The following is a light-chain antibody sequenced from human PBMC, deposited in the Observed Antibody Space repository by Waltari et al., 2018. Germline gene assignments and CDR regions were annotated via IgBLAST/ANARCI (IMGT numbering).Light chain of an antibody. V-gene: IGLV4-69*01. Sequence: QLVLPQSPSASASLGASVKLTCTLSRGHSSNVIACHQQQPEKGPRFLMKVNSDGSQSKGDKIPDRFSGSSSGAEHYLTISSLQSEDEADYYCQTGGHGTWVFGGGTKLTVL. J-gene: IGLJ3*02. CDR1: RGHSSNV. CDR3: QTGGHGTWV. CDR2: VNSDGSQ.